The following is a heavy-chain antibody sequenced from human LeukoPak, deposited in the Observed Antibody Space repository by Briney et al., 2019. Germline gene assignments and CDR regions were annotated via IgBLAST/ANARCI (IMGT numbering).Heavy chain of an antibody. Sequence: SQTLSLTCTVSGGSISSGGYYWSWIRQPPGKGLEWIGYIYYSGSTNYNPSLKSRVTISVDTSKNQFSLKLSSVTAADTAVYYCARHGPGSGSYRRIDYWGQGTLVTVSS. CDR1: GGSISSGGYY. D-gene: IGHD3-10*01. V-gene: IGHV4-61*08. CDR2: IYYSGST. J-gene: IGHJ4*02. CDR3: ARHGPGSGSYRRIDY.